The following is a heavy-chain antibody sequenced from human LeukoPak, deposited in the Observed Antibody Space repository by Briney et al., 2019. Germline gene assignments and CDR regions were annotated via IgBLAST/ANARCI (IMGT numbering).Heavy chain of an antibody. CDR2: INPNSRGT. J-gene: IGHJ2*01. V-gene: IGHV1-2*02. CDR3: ARDQGVVTSIFSLGYFDL. Sequence: ASVKVSCKASGYTFSGYYIHWVRQAPGQGLEWMGWINPNSRGTNYAQKFQGRVTMTRDTSISTAYMELSWLTSDDTAVYYCARDQGVVTSIFSLGYFDLWGRGTLVTVSS. D-gene: IGHD2-21*02. CDR1: GYTFSGYY.